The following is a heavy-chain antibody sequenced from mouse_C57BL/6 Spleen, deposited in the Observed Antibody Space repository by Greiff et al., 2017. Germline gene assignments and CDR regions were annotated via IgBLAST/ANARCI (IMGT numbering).Heavy chain of an antibody. Sequence: QVQLQQPGAELVKPGASVKMSCKASGYTFTSYWITWVKQRPGQGLEWIGDIYPGSGSTNYNEKFKSKATLTVDTSSSTAYMQLSSLTSEDSAVYYCARRVMVTAINYAIDYWGQGTSVTVSS. CDR2: IYPGSGST. V-gene: IGHV1-55*01. CDR3: ARRVMVTAINYAIDY. D-gene: IGHD2-3*01. CDR1: GYTFTSYW. J-gene: IGHJ4*01.